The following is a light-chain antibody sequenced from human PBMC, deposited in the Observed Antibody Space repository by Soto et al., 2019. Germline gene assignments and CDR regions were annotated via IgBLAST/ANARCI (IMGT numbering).Light chain of an antibody. CDR2: AAS. J-gene: IGKJ3*01. CDR3: QQYGSSPFT. V-gene: IGKV3-20*01. CDR1: QSVSSNF. Sequence: EIVLTQSPGTLSLSPGEGATLSCRDSQSVSSNFLAWYQQKPGQAPRLLIYAASSRATGISDRFSGSGSETDFTFTIRRLEPEDFAVYYCQQYGSSPFTFGPGTKVDLK.